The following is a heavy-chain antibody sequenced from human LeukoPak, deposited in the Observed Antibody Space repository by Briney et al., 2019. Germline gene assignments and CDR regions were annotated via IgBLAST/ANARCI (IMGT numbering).Heavy chain of an antibody. V-gene: IGHV3-7*05. CDR1: GFTFSNFW. D-gene: IGHD1-1*01. CDR3: ARVANWDLDY. Sequence: GGSLRLSCEASGFTFSNFWMSWVRQAPGKGLEWAASIRQDGIERKYVDSVGGRFTISRDNAENSVYLEMNSLRDEDTAVYYSARVANWDLDYWGQGTLVTVSS. J-gene: IGHJ4*02. CDR2: IRQDGIER.